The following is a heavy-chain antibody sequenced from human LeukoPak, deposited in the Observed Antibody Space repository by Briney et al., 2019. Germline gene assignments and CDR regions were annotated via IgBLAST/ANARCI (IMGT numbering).Heavy chain of an antibody. D-gene: IGHD2-2*01. Sequence: PSETLSLTCAVSGYSISSGYHWGWIRQPPGKGLEWIGYIYYTGSTEYHPSLKSRVTISLDTSKNQFSLKLTSVTAADTAVYYCARVYQSAEYYFDYWGQGNLVSVSS. CDR1: GYSISSGYH. CDR2: IYYTGST. J-gene: IGHJ4*02. CDR3: ARVYQSAEYYFDY. V-gene: IGHV4-61*01.